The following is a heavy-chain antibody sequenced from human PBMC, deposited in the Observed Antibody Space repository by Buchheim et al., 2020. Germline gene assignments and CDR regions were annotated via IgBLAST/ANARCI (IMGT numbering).Heavy chain of an antibody. D-gene: IGHD1-26*01. J-gene: IGHJ4*02. CDR2: ISYDGSNK. V-gene: IGHV3-30*18. CDR3: AKATDSGSYHGGYYFDY. Sequence: QVQLVESGGGVVQPGRSLRLSCAASGFTFSSYGMHWVRQAPGKGLEWVAVISYDGSNKYYADSVKGRFTISRDNSKNTLYLQMNSLRAEDTAVYYCAKATDSGSYHGGYYFDYWGQGIL. CDR1: GFTFSSYG.